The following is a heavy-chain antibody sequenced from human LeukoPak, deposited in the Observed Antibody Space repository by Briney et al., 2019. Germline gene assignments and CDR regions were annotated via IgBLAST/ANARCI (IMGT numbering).Heavy chain of an antibody. CDR2: IDPIDSYT. J-gene: IGHJ4*02. CDR3: ARSHGIAVAGDY. V-gene: IGHV5-10-1*01. Sequence: GESLQISCKCSGYSFTSYWITGARQLPGKGLEWMGRIDPIDSYTNYSPSFQGHVTISADKSISTAYLQWSSLKASDTAMYYCARSHGIAVAGDYWGQGTLVSVSS. D-gene: IGHD6-19*01. CDR1: GYSFTSYW.